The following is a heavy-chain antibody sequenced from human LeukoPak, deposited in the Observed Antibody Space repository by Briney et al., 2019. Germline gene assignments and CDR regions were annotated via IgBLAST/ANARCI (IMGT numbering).Heavy chain of an antibody. CDR1: GFTFNSYS. CDR2: ISSTSSTI. Sequence: GGSLRLSCAAPGFTFNSYSMNWVRQAPGKGLEWVSYISSTSSTIYYADSVKGRFTISRDNAKNSLYLQMNSLRAEDTAVYYCGSGSYYDIDYWGQGTLVTVSS. CDR3: GSGSYYDIDY. D-gene: IGHD3-10*01. J-gene: IGHJ4*02. V-gene: IGHV3-48*04.